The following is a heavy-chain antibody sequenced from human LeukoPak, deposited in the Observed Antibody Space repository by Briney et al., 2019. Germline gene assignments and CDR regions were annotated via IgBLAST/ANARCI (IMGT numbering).Heavy chain of an antibody. Sequence: SETLSLTCAVYGGSFSDYYWSWIRQPPGKGLEWIGEINHSGSTNYNPSLKSRVIISVDTSKNQFSLKLSSVTAADTAVYYCARTDIVVVPAATGYYYYMDVWGKGTTVTVSS. D-gene: IGHD2-2*01. CDR2: INHSGST. J-gene: IGHJ6*03. CDR3: ARTDIVVVPAATGYYYYMDV. CDR1: GGSFSDYY. V-gene: IGHV4-34*01.